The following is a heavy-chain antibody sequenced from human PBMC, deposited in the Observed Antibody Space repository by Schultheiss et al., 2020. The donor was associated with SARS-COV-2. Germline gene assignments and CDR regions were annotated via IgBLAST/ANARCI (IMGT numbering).Heavy chain of an antibody. CDR3: ARGRPMVRGVHDAFDI. CDR1: GFTVSSNY. J-gene: IGHJ3*02. V-gene: IGHV3-23*01. CDR2: ISGSGGST. D-gene: IGHD3-10*01. Sequence: GGSLRLSCAASGFTVSSNYMSWVRQAPGKGLEWVSSISGSGGSTYYADSVKGRFTISRDNSKNTLYLQMNSLRAEDTAVYYCARGRPMVRGVHDAFDIWGQGTMVTVSS.